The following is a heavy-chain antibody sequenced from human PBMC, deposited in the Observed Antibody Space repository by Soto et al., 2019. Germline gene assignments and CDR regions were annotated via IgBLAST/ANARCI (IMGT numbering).Heavy chain of an antibody. Sequence: GGSLRLSCAASGFTVSSNYMSWVRQAPGKGLEWVSVIYSGGSTYYADSVKGRFTVSRDNSKNTLYLQMNSLRAEDTAVYYWARDLCSSTSCHLYYYYGMDVWGQGTTVTVSS. CDR2: IYSGGST. CDR3: ARDLCSSTSCHLYYYYGMDV. V-gene: IGHV3-53*01. CDR1: GFTVSSNY. J-gene: IGHJ6*02. D-gene: IGHD2-2*01.